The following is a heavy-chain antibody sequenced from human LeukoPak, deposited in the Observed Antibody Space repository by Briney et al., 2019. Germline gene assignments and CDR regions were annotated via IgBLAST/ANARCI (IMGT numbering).Heavy chain of an antibody. V-gene: IGHV4-30-2*01. D-gene: IGHD2-21*02. CDR1: GGSISSGGYS. Sequence: SETLSLTCAVSGGSISSGGYSWSWIRQPPGKGLEWIGYIYHSGSTYYNPSLKSRVTISVDRSKNQFSLKLSSVTAADTAVYYCARAPVGCGGDCSVVPDYWGQGTLVTVSS. CDR3: ARAPVGCGGDCSVVPDY. CDR2: IYHSGST. J-gene: IGHJ4*02.